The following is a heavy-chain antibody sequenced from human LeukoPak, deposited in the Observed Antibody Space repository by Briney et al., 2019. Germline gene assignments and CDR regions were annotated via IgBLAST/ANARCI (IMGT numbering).Heavy chain of an antibody. V-gene: IGHV3-30*18. Sequence: GGSLRPSCAASGFTFSNYAMHWVRQAPGKGLEWVAVISFAGNGEFYADSVKGRFTISRDNSKNTLYLQMNSLRPEDTAMYYCAKDEVGRYCSSTSCYSRFDYWGQGTLVTVSS. CDR3: AKDEVGRYCSSTSCYSRFDY. CDR2: ISFAGNGE. J-gene: IGHJ4*02. D-gene: IGHD2-2*02. CDR1: GFTFSNYA.